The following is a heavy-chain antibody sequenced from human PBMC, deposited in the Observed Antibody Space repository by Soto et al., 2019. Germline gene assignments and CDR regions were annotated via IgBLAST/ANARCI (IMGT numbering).Heavy chain of an antibody. CDR2: INHSGST. J-gene: IGHJ4*02. CDR1: GGSFSCYY. CDR3: ARGRAAAGFFDY. Sequence: SETLSLTCAVYGGSFSCYYGSWIRQPPGKGLEWIGEINHSGSTNYNPSLKSRVTISVDTSKNQFSLKLSSVTAADTAVYYCARGRAAAGFFDYWGQGTLVTVSS. V-gene: IGHV4-34*01. D-gene: IGHD6-13*01.